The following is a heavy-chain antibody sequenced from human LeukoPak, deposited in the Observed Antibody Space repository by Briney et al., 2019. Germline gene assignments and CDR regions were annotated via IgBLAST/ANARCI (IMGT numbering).Heavy chain of an antibody. CDR1: GGSLSNYY. V-gene: IGHV4-59*01. CDR3: ARWDYYTRGYFDY. D-gene: IGHD2-8*02. Sequence: SETPSLTCTVSGGSLSNYYWSWIRQPPGQGLEWIGYIYYTGSTHYNPSLKSRVTISLDTSKNQFSLRLTSVTAADSAMYYCARWDYYTRGYFDYWGQGTLVTVSS. J-gene: IGHJ4*02. CDR2: IYYTGST.